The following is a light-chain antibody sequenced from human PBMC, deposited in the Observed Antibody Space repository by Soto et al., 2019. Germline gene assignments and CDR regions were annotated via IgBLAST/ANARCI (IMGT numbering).Light chain of an antibody. CDR2: GAF. Sequence: ILMTQSPFTLSVSPGERVTLSCRASQSVSSNLAWYQQKPGQAPSLLIYGAFTRATGIPARFSGTGSGTEFTLTISSLQSEDFEIYYCQQYNDWPLTFGQGTKVDIK. CDR3: QQYNDWPLT. V-gene: IGKV3-15*01. CDR1: QSVSSN. J-gene: IGKJ1*01.